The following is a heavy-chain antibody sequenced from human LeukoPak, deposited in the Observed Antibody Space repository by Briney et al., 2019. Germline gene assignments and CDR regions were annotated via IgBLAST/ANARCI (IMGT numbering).Heavy chain of an antibody. CDR1: GFTFSSYG. D-gene: IGHD3-10*01. J-gene: IGHJ5*02. CDR3: AKNGEVLSWFDP. CDR2: IWYDGSNK. V-gene: IGHV3-33*06. Sequence: GGSLRLSCAASGFTFSSYGMHWVRQAPGKGLEWVAVIWYDGSNKYYADSVKGRFTISRDNSKNTLYLQMNSLRAEDTAVYSCAKNGEVLSWFDPWGQGTLVTVSS.